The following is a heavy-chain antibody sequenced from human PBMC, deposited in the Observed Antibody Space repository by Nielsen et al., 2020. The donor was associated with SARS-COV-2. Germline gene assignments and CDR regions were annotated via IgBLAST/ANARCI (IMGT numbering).Heavy chain of an antibody. D-gene: IGHD2-15*01. Sequence: GESLKISCAASGFTFSNYNMHWVRQAPGKGLEWVTVISYDGSNKYYADSPKGRVTISRDNSNNTLYLQMNSLRAEDTAVYYCARDSCTGGSCFDYWGQGTLVTVSS. CDR2: ISYDGSNK. CDR3: ARDSCTGGSCFDY. V-gene: IGHV3-30-3*01. CDR1: GFTFSNYN. J-gene: IGHJ4*02.